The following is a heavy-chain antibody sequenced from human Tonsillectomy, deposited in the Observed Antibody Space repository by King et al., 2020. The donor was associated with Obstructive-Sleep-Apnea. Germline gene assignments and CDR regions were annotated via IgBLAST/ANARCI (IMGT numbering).Heavy chain of an antibody. CDR2: INTNTGGT. CDR1: GNTLSGYY. Sequence: QLVQSGAEVKKPGASVNVSCKASGNTLSGYYIHWVRQAPGQGLEWMGWINTNTGGTNYAQKFQDRVTMIRDTSISTAYMELRSLRSDDTAVYYCARSGSNPLNGRDGWGRGTTVTASS. J-gene: IGHJ6*02. D-gene: IGHD1-26*01. CDR3: ARSGSNPLNGRDG. V-gene: IGHV1-2*02.